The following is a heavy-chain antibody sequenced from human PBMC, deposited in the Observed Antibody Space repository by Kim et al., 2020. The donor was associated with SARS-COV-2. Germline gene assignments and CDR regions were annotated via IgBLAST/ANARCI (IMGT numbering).Heavy chain of an antibody. CDR3: ASGVPVRGAPVYYYYYYGMDV. CDR2: FDPEDGET. V-gene: IGHV1-24*01. Sequence: ASVKVSCKVSGYTLTELSMHWVRQAPGKGLEWMGGFDPEDGETIYAQKFQGRVTMTEDTSTDTAYMELSSLRSEDTAVYYCASGVPVRGAPVYYYYYYGMDVWGQGTTVTVSS. D-gene: IGHD3-10*01. J-gene: IGHJ6*02. CDR1: GYTLTELS.